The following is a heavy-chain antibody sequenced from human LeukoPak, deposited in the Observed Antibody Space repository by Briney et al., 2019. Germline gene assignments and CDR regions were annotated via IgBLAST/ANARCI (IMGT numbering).Heavy chain of an antibody. Sequence: PGGSLRLSCAASGFNVGSNYINWVRQAPGKGLEWVSAISGSGGSTYYADSVKGRFTISRDNSKNTLYLQMNSLRAEDTAVYYCAKRAVAAFGDFDYWGQGTLVTVSS. CDR1: GFNVGSNY. CDR2: ISGSGGST. V-gene: IGHV3-23*01. CDR3: AKRAVAAFGDFDY. J-gene: IGHJ4*02. D-gene: IGHD6-19*01.